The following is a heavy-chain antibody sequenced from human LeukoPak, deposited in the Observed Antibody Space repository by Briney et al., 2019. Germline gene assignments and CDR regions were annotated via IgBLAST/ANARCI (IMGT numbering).Heavy chain of an antibody. J-gene: IGHJ4*02. CDR1: GFTFSSYG. D-gene: IGHD1-26*01. CDR3: AKSKGSYYRLYYFDY. V-gene: IGHV3-30*18. CDR2: ISYDGSNK. Sequence: GGSLRLSCAASGFTFSSYGMHWVRQAPGKGLEWVAVISYDGSNKYYADSVKGRFTTSKDNSKNTLYLQMNSLRAEDTAVYYCAKSKGSYYRLYYFDYWGQGTLVTVSS.